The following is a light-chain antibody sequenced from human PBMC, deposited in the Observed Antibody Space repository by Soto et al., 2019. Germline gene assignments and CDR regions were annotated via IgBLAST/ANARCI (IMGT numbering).Light chain of an antibody. J-gene: IGLJ2*01. Sequence: QSALTQPASVSGSPGQSITISCTGTSSDVGAYNYVSWYQHHPGKAPKLMIYDVSNRPSGVSNRFSGSKSGSTASLTISGLQAEDEADYYCNSFTTSSTLVFGGGTKLTVL. CDR3: NSFTTSSTLV. V-gene: IGLV2-14*03. CDR2: DVS. CDR1: SSDVGAYNY.